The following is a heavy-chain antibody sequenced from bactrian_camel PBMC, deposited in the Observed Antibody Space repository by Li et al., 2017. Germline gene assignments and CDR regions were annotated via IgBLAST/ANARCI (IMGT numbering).Heavy chain of an antibody. D-gene: IGHD4*01. Sequence: HVQLVESGGGSLQAGGSLRLSCTASGSPYSRCLAWFRQAPGKENEGVASIDNAGKTMYADSVKGRSTISKDNAKVYLQMNNLKPEDTSVYHCAAVVPPRYRDHVGPGCWDKGTQVTVS. CDR2: IDNAGKT. J-gene: IGHJ7*01. CDR1: GSPYSRC. V-gene: IGHV3S53*01.